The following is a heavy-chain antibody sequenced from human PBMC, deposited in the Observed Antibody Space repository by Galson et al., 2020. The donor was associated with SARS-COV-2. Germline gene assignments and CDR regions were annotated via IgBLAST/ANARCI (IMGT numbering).Heavy chain of an antibody. Sequence: GESLKISCEASGFTFSSYDMHWVRQAPGKGLEWVAVISYDGSNKYYADSVKGRFTISRDNSKNTLYLQMNSLSAEDTAVYYCARPYSGSYFSWFDPWGQGTLVTVSS. CDR1: GFTFSSYD. CDR3: ARPYSGSYFSWFDP. V-gene: IGHV3-30-3*01. J-gene: IGHJ5*02. D-gene: IGHD1-26*01. CDR2: ISYDGSNK.